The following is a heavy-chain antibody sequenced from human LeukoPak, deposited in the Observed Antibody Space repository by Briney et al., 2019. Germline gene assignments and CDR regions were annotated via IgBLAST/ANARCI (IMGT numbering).Heavy chain of an antibody. Sequence: GESLKISCKGSGYSFTSYWIGWVRQMPGKGLEWMGIIYPGDSDTRYSPSFQGQVTISADKSISTAYLQWSSLKASDTAMYYCARQGLYSLRFYDGVDVWGQGTTVTVSS. CDR3: ARQGLYSLRFYDGVDV. CDR2: IYPGDSDT. V-gene: IGHV5-51*01. CDR1: GYSFTSYW. J-gene: IGHJ6*02. D-gene: IGHD2-21*01.